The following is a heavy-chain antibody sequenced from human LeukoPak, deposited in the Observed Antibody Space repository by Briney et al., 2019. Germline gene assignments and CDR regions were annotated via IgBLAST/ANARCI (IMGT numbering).Heavy chain of an antibody. J-gene: IGHJ5*02. D-gene: IGHD1-26*01. CDR3: AKEVVGATNWLDP. Sequence: GASLRLSCAASGLTFRSSAMSWVRQAPGKGLEWVSRISGSGGSTYFADSVKGRFTISRDNSKNTLYLQMNSLRGEDTAIYYCAKEVVGATNWLDPWGQGTLVTVSS. V-gene: IGHV3-23*01. CDR1: GLTFRSSA. CDR2: ISGSGGST.